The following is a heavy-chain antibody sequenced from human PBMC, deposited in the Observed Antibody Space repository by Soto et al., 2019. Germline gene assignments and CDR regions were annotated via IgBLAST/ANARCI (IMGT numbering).Heavy chain of an antibody. V-gene: IGHV3-23*01. CDR3: AKEPGADFGDYCDY. J-gene: IGHJ4*02. D-gene: IGHD4-17*01. CDR2: ISAGGGSS. Sequence: EVQVLESGGGLVEPGGSLRLSCTASGFTFSSYAMSWVRQAPGKGLEWVSGISAGGGSSYYADSVKGRFTISRDNSKNTLYLQMNSLGAEDTAVYYCAKEPGADFGDYCDYWGQGTLVSVSS. CDR1: GFTFSSYA.